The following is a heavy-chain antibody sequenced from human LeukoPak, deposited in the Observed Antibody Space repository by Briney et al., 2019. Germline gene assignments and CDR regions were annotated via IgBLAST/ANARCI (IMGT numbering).Heavy chain of an antibody. Sequence: SETLSLTCTVSGGSISSYYWSWIRQPPGKGLEWVGYIYYSGSTNYNPSLKSRVTISVDTSKNQFSLKLSSVTAADTAVYYCARVYSSSWYPSAYYMDVWGKGTTVTVSS. D-gene: IGHD6-13*01. CDR2: IYYSGST. J-gene: IGHJ6*03. V-gene: IGHV4-59*01. CDR3: ARVYSSSWYPSAYYMDV. CDR1: GGSISSYY.